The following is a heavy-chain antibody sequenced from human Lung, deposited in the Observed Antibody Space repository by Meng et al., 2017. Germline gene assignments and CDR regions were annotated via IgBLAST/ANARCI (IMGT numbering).Heavy chain of an antibody. CDR3: ATGAAAADH. CDR2: IKSNSDGGTT. Sequence: GQVVGSGGGLVKPGGSLRRSCVASGFSCTDAWMSWVRQAPGKGLEWVGRIKSNSDGGTTDYAAPVKGRFTISRDDSKNTLYLQMNSLITEDTAVYFCATGAAAADHWGQGTLVTVSS. CDR1: GFSCTDAW. J-gene: IGHJ4*02. D-gene: IGHD6-13*01. V-gene: IGHV3-15*01.